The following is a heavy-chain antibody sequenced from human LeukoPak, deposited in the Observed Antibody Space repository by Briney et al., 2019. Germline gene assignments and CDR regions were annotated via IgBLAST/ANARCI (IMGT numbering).Heavy chain of an antibody. CDR3: AVLWFGEFFYCY. Sequence: ASVKVSCKASGYTFTSYGISWVRQAPGQGLEWMGWISAYNGNTNYAQKLQGRVTMTTDTSTSTAYMELRSLRSDDTAVYYCAVLWFGEFFYCYWGQGTLVTVSS. V-gene: IGHV1-18*01. CDR1: GYTFTSYG. D-gene: IGHD3-10*01. J-gene: IGHJ4*02. CDR2: ISAYNGNT.